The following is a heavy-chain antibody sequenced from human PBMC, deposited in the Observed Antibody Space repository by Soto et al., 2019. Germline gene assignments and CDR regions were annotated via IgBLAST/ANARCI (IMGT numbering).Heavy chain of an antibody. CDR1: GGFNNYA. Sequence: GASVKVSCKASGGFNNYAVSWVRQAPGQGLEWMGVTIPELGTSNYAQRLQGRVTMTTDTSTTTAYLELRSLRSDDTAVYYCARHHGPTTSENWFDPWGQGTLVTVSS. CDR2: TIPELGTS. V-gene: IGHV1-18*04. CDR3: ARHHGPTTSENWFDP. D-gene: IGHD5-12*01. J-gene: IGHJ5*02.